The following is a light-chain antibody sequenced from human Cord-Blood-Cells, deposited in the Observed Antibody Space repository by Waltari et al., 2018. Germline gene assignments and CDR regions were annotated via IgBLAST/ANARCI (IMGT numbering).Light chain of an antibody. CDR3: QQYGSSPT. CDR2: GAS. Sequence: EIVLTQSPGPLSLFPGERAPLSCRASQSVSSSYLAWYQQKPGQAPRLLIYGASSRATGIPDRFSGSGSGTDFTLTISRLEPEDFAVYYCQQYGSSPTFGQGTKLEIK. J-gene: IGKJ2*01. CDR1: QSVSSSY. V-gene: IGKV3-20*01.